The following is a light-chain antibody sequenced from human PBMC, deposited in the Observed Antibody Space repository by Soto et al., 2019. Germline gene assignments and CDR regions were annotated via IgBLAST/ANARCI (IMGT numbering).Light chain of an antibody. Sequence: QSLLRQPASVSGSPGHSITISCTGTSSDVGGYKYVSWYKQNPGKAPKLMIYEVSNRPSGVSNRFSGSKSGNTASLTISGLQAEEEADYYCSSYTSSSTIVFGTGTKVTVL. J-gene: IGLJ1*01. CDR3: SSYTSSSTIV. CDR2: EVS. CDR1: SSDVGGYKY. V-gene: IGLV2-14*01.